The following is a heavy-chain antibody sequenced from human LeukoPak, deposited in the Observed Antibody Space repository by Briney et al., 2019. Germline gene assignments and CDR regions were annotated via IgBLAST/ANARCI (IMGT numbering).Heavy chain of an antibody. D-gene: IGHD3-10*01. J-gene: IGHJ5*02. CDR1: GFTFSSYE. CDR3: ARDLARAHYPNWFDP. V-gene: IGHV3-48*03. Sequence: GGSLRLSCAASGFTFSSYEMNWVRQAPGKGLEWVSYISSSGSTIYYADSVKGRFTISRDNAKNSLYLQMNSLRAEDTAVYYCARDLARAHYPNWFDPWGQGTLVTVSS. CDR2: ISSSGSTI.